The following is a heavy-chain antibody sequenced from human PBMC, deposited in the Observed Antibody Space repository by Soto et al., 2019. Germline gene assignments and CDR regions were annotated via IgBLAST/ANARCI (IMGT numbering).Heavy chain of an antibody. J-gene: IGHJ6*02. D-gene: IGHD6-19*01. CDR1: GYTFTSYY. V-gene: IGHV1-46*01. CDR2: INPSGGST. Sequence: GASVKVSCKASGYTFTSYYMHWVRQAPGQGLEWMGIINPSGGSTSYAQKFQGRVTMTRDTSTSTVYMELSSLRSEDTAVYYCARDYSSGWYRDGMDVWGQGTTVTVSS. CDR3: ARDYSSGWYRDGMDV.